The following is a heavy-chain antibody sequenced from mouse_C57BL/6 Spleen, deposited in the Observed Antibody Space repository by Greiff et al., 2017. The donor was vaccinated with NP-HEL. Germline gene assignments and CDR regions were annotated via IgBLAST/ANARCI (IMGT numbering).Heavy chain of an antibody. CDR3: TRRDYYGSSLYYAMDY. CDR2: IDPETGGT. CDR1: GYTFTDYE. Sequence: QVQLQQSGAELVRPGASVTLSCKASGYTFTDYEMHWVKQTPVHGLEWIGAIDPETGGTAYNQKFKGKAILTADKSSSTAYMELRSLTSEDFAVYYCTRRDYYGSSLYYAMDYWGQGTSVTVSS. V-gene: IGHV1-15*01. D-gene: IGHD1-1*01. J-gene: IGHJ4*01.